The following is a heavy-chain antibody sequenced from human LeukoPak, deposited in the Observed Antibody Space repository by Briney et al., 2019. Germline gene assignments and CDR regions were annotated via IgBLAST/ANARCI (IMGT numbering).Heavy chain of an antibody. D-gene: IGHD6-13*01. J-gene: IGHJ4*02. CDR1: GFTFSSYE. CDR3: ARVGALSSSWLLY. CDR2: ISRSATTI. V-gene: IGHV3-48*03. Sequence: GGSPRLSCAASGFTFSSYEMNWVRQAPGKGLEWVSSISRSATTIYYADSVKGRFTISRDNAKNSLYLQMNSLRAEDTAVYFCARVGALSSSWLLYWGQGTLVTVSS.